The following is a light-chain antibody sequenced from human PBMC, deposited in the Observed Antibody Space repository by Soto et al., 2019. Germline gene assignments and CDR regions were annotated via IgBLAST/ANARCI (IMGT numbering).Light chain of an antibody. V-gene: IGKV3-11*01. J-gene: IGKJ1*01. Sequence: EIVLTQSPGTLSLSPGERAILSCRASQSVGSLLAWYQHNPGQSPRLLIFDASYRVAGIPARFRGSGSGTDFTLTIDSLEPEDFAVYYCQQRTNWLWTFGPGTKVEIK. CDR2: DAS. CDR3: QQRTNWLWT. CDR1: QSVGSL.